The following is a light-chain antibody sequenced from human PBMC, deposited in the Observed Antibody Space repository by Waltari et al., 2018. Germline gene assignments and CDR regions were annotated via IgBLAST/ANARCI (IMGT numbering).Light chain of an antibody. CDR2: KAN. Sequence: QTVVTQEPSLSVSTGETVTLTCALSSGSLSSTSYASLYQQSPGQTPRTLVYKANIRSSGVPDRFSGSVLGNKAVLIITGAQAEDESTYYCLLYMGSGIWVFGGGTKLTVL. J-gene: IGLJ3*02. CDR3: LLYMGSGIWV. CDR1: SGSLSSTSY. V-gene: IGLV8-61*01.